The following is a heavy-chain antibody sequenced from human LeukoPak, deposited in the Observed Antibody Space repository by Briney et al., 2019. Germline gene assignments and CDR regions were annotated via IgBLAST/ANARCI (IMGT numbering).Heavy chain of an antibody. CDR3: ARGYYYDSSYPDDY. Sequence: GGSLRLSCAASGFTFSSYGMHWVRQAPGKGLEWVAVIWYDGSNKYYADSVKGRSTISRDNSKNTLYLQMNSLRAEDTAVYYCARGYYYDSSYPDDYWGQGTLVTVSS. CDR2: IWYDGSNK. V-gene: IGHV3-33*01. D-gene: IGHD3-22*01. CDR1: GFTFSSYG. J-gene: IGHJ4*02.